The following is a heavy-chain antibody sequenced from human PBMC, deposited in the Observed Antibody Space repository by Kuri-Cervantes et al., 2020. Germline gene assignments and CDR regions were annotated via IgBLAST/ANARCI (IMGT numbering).Heavy chain of an antibody. D-gene: IGHD6-6*01. CDR1: GYTFTSYD. J-gene: IGHJ4*02. V-gene: IGHV1-8*01. CDR3: ARVPLWDEQLASYYFDY. Sequence: ASVKVSCKASGYTFTSYDINWVRQATGQGLEWMGWMNPNSGNTGYAQKFQGRVTITADKSTSTAYMELSSLRSEDTAVYYCARVPLWDEQLASYYFDYWGQGTLVTVSS. CDR2: MNPNSGNT.